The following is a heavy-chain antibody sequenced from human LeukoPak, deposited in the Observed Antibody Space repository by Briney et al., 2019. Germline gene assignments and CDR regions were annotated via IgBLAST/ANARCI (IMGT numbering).Heavy chain of an antibody. CDR3: ARGERYGDYNPPIDY. J-gene: IGHJ4*02. CDR2: INHSGST. D-gene: IGHD4-17*01. CDR1: GGSFSGYY. Sequence: PSETLSLTCAVYGGSFSGYYWSWIRQPPGKGLEWIGEINHSGSTNYNPSLKSRVTISVDTSKNQFSLKLSSVTAADTAVYYCARGERYGDYNPPIDYWGQGTLVTVSS. V-gene: IGHV4-34*01.